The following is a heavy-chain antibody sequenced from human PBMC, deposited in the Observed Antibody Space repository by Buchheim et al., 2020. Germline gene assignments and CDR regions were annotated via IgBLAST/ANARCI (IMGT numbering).Heavy chain of an antibody. D-gene: IGHD1-26*01. CDR3: AHTDSGSYINFDH. Sequence: QITLKESGPTLVKPTQTLTLTCTFSGFSLSTRGVSVGWIRQPPGKALEWLALIYWDGDKNFNPSLKSRLPIPKDNPKNQVGLTMTNMDPVDTATYFCAHTDSGSYINFDHWGQGTL. V-gene: IGHV2-5*02. CDR2: IYWDGDK. J-gene: IGHJ4*02. CDR1: GFSLSTRGVS.